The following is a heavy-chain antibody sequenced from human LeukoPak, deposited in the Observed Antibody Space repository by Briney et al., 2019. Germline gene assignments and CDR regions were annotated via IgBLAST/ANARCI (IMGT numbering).Heavy chain of an antibody. CDR2: FNANSGDT. Sequence: ASVKVSCKTSGYTFTGYHMHWVRQAPGLGLEWMGWFNANSGDTKYAQKFQGRVTMTRDTSIGTDYMELTSLISDDTAIYYCARDPYDGNYYFDYWGQGTLVTVAS. J-gene: IGHJ4*02. CDR1: GYTFTGYH. D-gene: IGHD3-3*01. V-gene: IGHV1-2*02. CDR3: ARDPYDGNYYFDY.